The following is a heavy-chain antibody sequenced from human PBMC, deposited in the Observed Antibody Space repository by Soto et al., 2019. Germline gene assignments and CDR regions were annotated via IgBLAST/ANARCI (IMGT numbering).Heavy chain of an antibody. CDR3: ASGGSTVTREFDY. D-gene: IGHD4-17*01. CDR2: INPNSGDT. V-gene: IGHV1-2*04. J-gene: IGHJ4*02. Sequence: VQLVESGGGLVKPGGSLRLSCAASGFTFSSYSMNWVRQAPGQGLEWMGWINPNSGDTEYAQNFQGWVTMTRDTSISTAYMELNRLKSDDTAVYYCASGGSTVTREFDYWGQGTLVSVS. CDR1: GFTFSSYS.